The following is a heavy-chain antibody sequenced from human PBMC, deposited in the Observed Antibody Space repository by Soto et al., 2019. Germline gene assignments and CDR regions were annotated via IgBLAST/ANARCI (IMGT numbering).Heavy chain of an antibody. D-gene: IGHD4-4*01. V-gene: IGHV3-66*01. CDR3: AGGRDYSKGGDH. CDR1: GFSVSNYH. Sequence: EVQLVDSGGGLVQPGGSLRLSCAASGFSVSNYHMNWVRQAPGKGPEWVSIIIVGDVTYYADSVKGRFTISRDISRNTVYLQMNSLRGDDTAVYYCAGGRDYSKGGDHWGQGTLVIVSS. CDR2: IIVGDVT. J-gene: IGHJ4*02.